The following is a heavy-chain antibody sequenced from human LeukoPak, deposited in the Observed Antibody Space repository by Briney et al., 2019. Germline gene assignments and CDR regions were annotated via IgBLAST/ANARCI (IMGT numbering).Heavy chain of an antibody. CDR1: GYTFTGYY. D-gene: IGHD1-26*01. Sequence: ASVKVSCKASGYTFTGYYMHWVRQAPGQGLEWMGWINPNSGGTNYAQKFQGRVTMTRDTSISTAYMELSRLRSDDTAVYYCARELEAELLRLLPIGTWGQGTLVTVSS. V-gene: IGHV1-2*02. J-gene: IGHJ5*02. CDR3: ARELEAELLRLLPIGT. CDR2: INPNSGGT.